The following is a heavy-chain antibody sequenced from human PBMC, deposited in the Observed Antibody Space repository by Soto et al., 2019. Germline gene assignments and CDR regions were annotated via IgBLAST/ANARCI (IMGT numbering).Heavy chain of an antibody. J-gene: IGHJ6*03. CDR1: GGTFSSYT. V-gene: IGHV1-69*02. CDR2: IIPILGIA. Sequence: QVQLVQSGAEVKKPGSSVKVSCKASGGTFSSYTISWVRQAPGXGLEWXXXIIPILGIANYAQKFQGRVTITADKSTXTAYMXXXXXRSEXTAXXXXXXXXXXXXXXXYYYYMDVWGKGTTVTVSS. CDR3: XXXXXXXXXXXYYYYMDV.